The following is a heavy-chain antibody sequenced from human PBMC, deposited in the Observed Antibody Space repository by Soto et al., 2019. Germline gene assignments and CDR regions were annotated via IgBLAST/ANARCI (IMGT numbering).Heavy chain of an antibody. CDR3: AIQASSTLYGMDV. Sequence: GESLKISCKGSGYSFTSYWISWVRQMPGKGLEWMGRIDPSDSYTNYSPSFQGHVTISADKSISTAHLQWSSLKASDTAMYYCAIQASSTLYGMDVWGQGTTVTVSS. D-gene: IGHD6-13*01. J-gene: IGHJ6*02. V-gene: IGHV5-10-1*01. CDR1: GYSFTSYW. CDR2: IDPSDSYT.